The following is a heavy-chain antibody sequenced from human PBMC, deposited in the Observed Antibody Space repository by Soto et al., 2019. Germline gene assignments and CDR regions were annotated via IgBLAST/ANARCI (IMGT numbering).Heavy chain of an antibody. CDR2: IYYSGNT. V-gene: IGHV4-30-4*01. J-gene: IGHJ4*02. Sequence: PSETLSLTCTVSGGSINSGNYFWSWIRQPPGKGLEWIGYIYYSGNTYYNPSLRSRVTISVDTSKNQFSLKLSSVTAADTAVYYCARYGSGECNRGSCYSPFDYWGQGTLVTVSS. CDR3: ARYGSGECNRGSCYSPFDY. CDR1: GGSINSGNYF. D-gene: IGHD2-15*01.